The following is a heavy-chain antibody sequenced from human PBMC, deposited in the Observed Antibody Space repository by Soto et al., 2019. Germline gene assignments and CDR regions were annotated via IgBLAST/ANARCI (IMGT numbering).Heavy chain of an antibody. CDR3: AASYGSGYRSFDY. J-gene: IGHJ4*02. D-gene: IGHD3-10*01. CDR2: INPIVSMS. V-gene: IGHV1-69*10. CDR1: GYTFTSYG. Sequence: VKVSCKASGYTFTSYGISWVRQAPGLGLEWVGRINPIVSMSNYAQKFQGRVSMTADKSTSTAYMELRSLRSDDTAMYFCAASYGSGYRSFDYWGQGALVTV.